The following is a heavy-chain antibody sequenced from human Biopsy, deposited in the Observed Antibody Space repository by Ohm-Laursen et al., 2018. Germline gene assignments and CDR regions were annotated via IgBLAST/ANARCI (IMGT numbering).Heavy chain of an antibody. J-gene: IGHJ4*02. D-gene: IGHD5/OR15-5a*01. CDR2: ISYDGYKI. V-gene: IGHV3-30*03. CDR3: ARGDLPEFDY. Sequence: SLRLSCSASGFTFSSYAMSWVRQAPGKGLEWLAVISYDGYKIFYADSVKGRLTISRDNSKNTLYLQMNSLRAEDTAIYYCARGDLPEFDYWGQGTLVTVSS. CDR1: GFTFSSYA.